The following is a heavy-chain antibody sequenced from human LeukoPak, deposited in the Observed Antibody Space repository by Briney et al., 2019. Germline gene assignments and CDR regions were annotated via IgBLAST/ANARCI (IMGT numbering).Heavy chain of an antibody. CDR1: GFTFSSYP. J-gene: IGHJ4*02. CDR3: VKAYCTTTSCYPDY. CDR2: ISINGGST. Sequence: GGSLRLSCLASGFTFSSYPMYWVRQALGKGLEYVSFISINGGSTLYADSVKGRFTISRDNSKNTLYLQMSSLRAEDTAVYYCVKAYCTTTSCYPDYWGQGTLVTVSS. D-gene: IGHD2-2*01. V-gene: IGHV3-64D*06.